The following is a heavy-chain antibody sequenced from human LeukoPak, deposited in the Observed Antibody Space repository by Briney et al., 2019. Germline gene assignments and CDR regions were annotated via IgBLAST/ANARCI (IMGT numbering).Heavy chain of an antibody. CDR2: INPNSGGT. Sequence: ASVKVSCKASRYTFTGYYMHWVRQAPGQGLEWMGWINPNSGGTNYAQKFQGRVTMTRDTSISTAYMELSRLRSDDTAVYYCARNGFGELVYAFDIWGQGTMVTVSS. J-gene: IGHJ3*02. CDR1: RYTFTGYY. V-gene: IGHV1-2*02. D-gene: IGHD3-10*01. CDR3: ARNGFGELVYAFDI.